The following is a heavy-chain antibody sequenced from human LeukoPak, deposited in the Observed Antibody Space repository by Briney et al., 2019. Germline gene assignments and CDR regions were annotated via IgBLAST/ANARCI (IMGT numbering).Heavy chain of an antibody. CDR3: ARDTSDYAFDY. D-gene: IGHD4-17*01. CDR2: IYYSGST. J-gene: IGHJ4*02. CDR1: GGPFRGFF. Sequence: SETLSLTCAVYGGPFRGFFWGWIRQPPGKGLEWIGSIYYSGSTYYNPSLKSRVTISVDTSKNQFSLKLSSVTAADTAVYYCARDTSDYAFDYWGQGTLVTVSS. V-gene: IGHV4-34*01.